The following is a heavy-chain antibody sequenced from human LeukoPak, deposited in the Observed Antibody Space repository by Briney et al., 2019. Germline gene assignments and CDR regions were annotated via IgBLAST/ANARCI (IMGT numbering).Heavy chain of an antibody. V-gene: IGHV3-33*01. CDR3: ARDLGGCTNGLCSYYFDY. CDR2: IWYNGKNK. D-gene: IGHD2-8*01. J-gene: IGHJ4*02. Sequence: GTSLRLSCVASGFSFGGYGMNWVRQAPGKGLEWVAVIWYNGKNKYYSDSVKGRFTISRDTSTNTLYLQMNSLRAEDTAVYYCARDLGGCTNGLCSYYFDYWGQGTLVTVSS. CDR1: GFSFGGYG.